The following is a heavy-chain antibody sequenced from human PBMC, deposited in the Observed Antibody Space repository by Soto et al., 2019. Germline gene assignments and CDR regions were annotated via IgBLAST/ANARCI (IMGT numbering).Heavy chain of an antibody. V-gene: IGHV4-4*07. CDR3: ARANVGPPGGGSWTMPFDF. D-gene: IGHD2-15*01. J-gene: IGHJ4*02. CDR2: IYTGGST. Sequence: QVQLQESGPGLVKPSETLSLTCSVSGGSVSNYYWSWFRQPAGKGLEWIGRIYTGGSTNYNPSLKSRVPLSVDTSKNQFSLRLTSVTAADTAVYYCARANVGPPGGGSWTMPFDFWGQGTLVTVSS. CDR1: GGSVSNYY.